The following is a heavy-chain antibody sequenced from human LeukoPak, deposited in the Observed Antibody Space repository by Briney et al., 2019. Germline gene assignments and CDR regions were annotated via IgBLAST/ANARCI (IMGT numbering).Heavy chain of an antibody. D-gene: IGHD6-19*01. V-gene: IGHV3-21*01. CDR1: GFTFSSYG. CDR3: ARGSGWFYFDY. CDR2: ISSSSSYI. J-gene: IGHJ4*02. Sequence: GGSLRLSCAASGFTFSSYGMNWVRQAPGKGLEWVSSISSSSSYIYYADSVKGRFTISRDNSKNTLYLQMNSLRAEDTAVYYCARGSGWFYFDYWGQGTLVTVSS.